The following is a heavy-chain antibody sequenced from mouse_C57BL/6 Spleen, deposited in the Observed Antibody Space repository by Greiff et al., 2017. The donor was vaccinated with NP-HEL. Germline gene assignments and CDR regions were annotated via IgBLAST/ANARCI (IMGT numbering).Heavy chain of an antibody. CDR1: GFSFNTYA. Sequence: DVQLVESGGGLVQPKGSLKLSCAASGFSFNTYAMNWVRQAPGKGLEWVARIRSKSNNYATYYADSVKDRFTISRDDSESMLYLQMNNLKTEDTAMYYCVRHDGYMFAYWGQGTLVTVSA. J-gene: IGHJ3*01. CDR3: VRHDGYMFAY. CDR2: IRSKSNNYAT. V-gene: IGHV10-1*01. D-gene: IGHD2-3*01.